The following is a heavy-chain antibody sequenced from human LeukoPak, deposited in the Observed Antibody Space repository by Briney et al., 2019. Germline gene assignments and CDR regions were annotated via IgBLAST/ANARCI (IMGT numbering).Heavy chain of an antibody. CDR1: GGSISSHC. D-gene: IGHD6-6*01. CDR2: IYYSGST. CDR3: ARDRHYYYCYYMDV. J-gene: IGHJ6*03. Sequence: SETLSLTCTVSGGSISSHCWSWIRQPPGKGLEWIGYIYYSGSTNYNPSLKSRVTISVDTSKNQFSLKLSSVTAADTAVYYCARDRHYYYCYYMDVWGKGTTVTVSS. V-gene: IGHV4-59*11.